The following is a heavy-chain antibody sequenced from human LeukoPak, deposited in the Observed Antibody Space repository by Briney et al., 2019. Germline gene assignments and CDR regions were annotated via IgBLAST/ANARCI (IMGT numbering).Heavy chain of an antibody. CDR1: EFTFSNYA. D-gene: IGHD3-22*01. Sequence: GGSLRLSCAASEFTFSNYAMAWVRQAPGEGLEWVSVIIGNGGKIYYADSLKGRFTISRDNSKNTLYLQMNSLRGEDTAGYFCAKRDYYDSSGYAPLFDYWGQGTLVTVSP. V-gene: IGHV3-23*01. CDR3: AKRDYYDSSGYAPLFDY. CDR2: IIGNGGKI. J-gene: IGHJ4*02.